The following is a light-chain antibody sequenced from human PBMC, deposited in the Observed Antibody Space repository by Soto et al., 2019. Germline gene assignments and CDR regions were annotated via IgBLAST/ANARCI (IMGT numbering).Light chain of an antibody. CDR3: QQSYSAPYT. V-gene: IGKV1-39*01. CDR2: VAS. Sequence: DIQVTQSPSSLSASIGDRVTITCRASQSISTFLNWYQQKPGKAPNLLIYVASNLQTGVPSRFSGSGSGTDCSLTISSLQHEDVATYYCQQSYSAPYTFGQGTTLEIK. J-gene: IGKJ2*01. CDR1: QSISTF.